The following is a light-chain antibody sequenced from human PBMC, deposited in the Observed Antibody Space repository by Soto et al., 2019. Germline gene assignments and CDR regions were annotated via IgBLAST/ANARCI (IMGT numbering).Light chain of an antibody. CDR1: QGISSY. V-gene: IGKV1-9*01. CDR2: AAS. Sequence: DIQLTQSPSFLSASVGDRVTITCRASQGISSYLAWYQQKPGKAPKLLIYAASTLQSGVPSRFSGSDSGTDFTLTISSLQPEDVAAYYCQKYNSAPLTFGGGTKVDIK. CDR3: QKYNSAPLT. J-gene: IGKJ4*01.